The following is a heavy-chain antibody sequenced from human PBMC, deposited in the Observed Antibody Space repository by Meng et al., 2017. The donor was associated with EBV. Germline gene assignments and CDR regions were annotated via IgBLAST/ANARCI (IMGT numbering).Heavy chain of an antibody. CDR3: ARSSPVRFGELSN. Sequence: QLQLQESGPGLVKPSEXLSLTCTVAGGSISSSSYYWGWLRQPPGKGLEWIGSIYYSGSTYYNPSLKSRVTISVDTSQNQFSLKLSSVTAADTAVYYCARSSPVRFGELSNWGQGTLVTVAS. CDR1: GGSISSSSYY. V-gene: IGHV4-39*07. J-gene: IGHJ4*02. D-gene: IGHD3-10*01. CDR2: IYYSGST.